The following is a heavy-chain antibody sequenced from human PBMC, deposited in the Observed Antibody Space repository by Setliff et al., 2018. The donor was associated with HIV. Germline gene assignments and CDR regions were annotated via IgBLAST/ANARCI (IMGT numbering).Heavy chain of an antibody. CDR3: ATPRIEGQQLDFDY. Sequence: SVKVSCKASGGTFSSYAISWVRQAPGQGLEWMGGIIPIFGTANYAQKFQGRVTITADESTSTAYMELSSLRSEDTAVYYCATPRIEGQQLDFDYWGQGTLVTVLL. CDR1: GGTFSSYA. CDR2: IIPIFGTA. V-gene: IGHV1-69*13. D-gene: IGHD6-13*01. J-gene: IGHJ4*02.